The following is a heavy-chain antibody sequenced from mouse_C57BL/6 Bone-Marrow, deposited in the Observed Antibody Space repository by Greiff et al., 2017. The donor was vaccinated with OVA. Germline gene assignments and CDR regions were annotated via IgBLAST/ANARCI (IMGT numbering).Heavy chain of an antibody. V-gene: IGHV5-4*01. Sequence: EVQGVECGGGLVKPGGSLKLSCAASGFTFSSYAMSWVRQTPEKRLEWVATISDGGSYTYYPDNVKGRFTISRDNAKNNLYLQMSHLKSEDTAMYYCAREGDGNYGDAMDYWGQGTSVTVSS. J-gene: IGHJ4*01. CDR3: AREGDGNYGDAMDY. D-gene: IGHD2-1*01. CDR1: GFTFSSYA. CDR2: ISDGGSYT.